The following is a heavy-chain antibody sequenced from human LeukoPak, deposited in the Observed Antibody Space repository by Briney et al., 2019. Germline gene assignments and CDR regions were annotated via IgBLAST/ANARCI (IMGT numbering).Heavy chain of an antibody. CDR2: IYTSGST. V-gene: IGHV4-4*09. Sequence: SDTLSLTCTVSGGAISCYYWSWIRQPPGKGLEWIGYIYTSGSTNYNPPLKSRVTISVDTSKNQFSLKLSSVTAADTAVYYRARRSPHHGSWESFDYWGQGTLVTVSS. D-gene: IGHD6-13*01. CDR1: GGAISCYY. J-gene: IGHJ4*02. CDR3: ARRSPHHGSWESFDY.